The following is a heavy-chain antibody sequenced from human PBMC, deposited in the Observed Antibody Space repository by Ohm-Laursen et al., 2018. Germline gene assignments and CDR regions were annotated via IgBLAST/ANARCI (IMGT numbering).Heavy chain of an antibody. J-gene: IGHJ3*02. CDR1: GFTFSSYA. CDR2: ISGSGGST. V-gene: IGHV3-23*01. Sequence: GSLRLSCAASGFTFSSYAMSWVRQAPGKGLERVSAISGSGGSTYYADSVKGRFTISRDNTKNTLYLQMNSLRAEDTAVYYCAKDGSGYFLLNQAMGAFDIWGQGTMVTVSS. D-gene: IGHD3-22*01. CDR3: AKDGSGYFLLNQAMGAFDI.